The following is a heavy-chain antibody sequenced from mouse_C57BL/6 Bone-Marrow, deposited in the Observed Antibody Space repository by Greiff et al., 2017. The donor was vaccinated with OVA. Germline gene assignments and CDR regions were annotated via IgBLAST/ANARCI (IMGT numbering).Heavy chain of an antibody. CDR1: GFSLTSYG. V-gene: IGHV2-2*01. Sequence: QVQLKESGPGLVQPSQSLSITCTVSGFSLTSYGVHWVRQSPGKGLEWLGVIWSGGSTDYNAAFISRLSISKDNSKSQVFFKMNSLQADDTAIYYCARKDGSSPFAYWGQGTLVTVSA. CDR3: ARKDGSSPFAY. D-gene: IGHD1-1*01. CDR2: IWSGGST. J-gene: IGHJ3*01.